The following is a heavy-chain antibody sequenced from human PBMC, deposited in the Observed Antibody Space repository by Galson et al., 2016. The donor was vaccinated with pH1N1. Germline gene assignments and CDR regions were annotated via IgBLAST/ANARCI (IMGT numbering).Heavy chain of an antibody. V-gene: IGHV1-8*01. J-gene: IGHJ2*01. CDR1: GYTLTSYD. CDR3: ARGPVYWYFDL. Sequence: SVKVSCKASGYTLTSYDINWVRQATGQGLEWMGWMNPNKGNADYAPKFQGRVTLTRNASINTAYMELSSLTSEDTAVYYCARGPVYWYFDLWGRGTPVIVSS. CDR2: MNPNKGNA.